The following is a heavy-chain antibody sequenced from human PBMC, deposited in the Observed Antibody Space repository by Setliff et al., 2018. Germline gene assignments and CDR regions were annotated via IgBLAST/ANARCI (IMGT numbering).Heavy chain of an antibody. CDR3: FGAGTCSY. CDR1: GFSYSNCW. J-gene: IGHJ4*02. V-gene: IGHV3-7*01. D-gene: IGHD3-10*01. Sequence: PGGSLRLSCTASGFSYSNCWVSWVRQAPGKGLEWLASINPHASEKYYVDSVKGRFTISRDNTKNSLSLQMNSLRTEDTAVYYCFGAGTCSYWGQGALVTVSS. CDR2: INPHASEK.